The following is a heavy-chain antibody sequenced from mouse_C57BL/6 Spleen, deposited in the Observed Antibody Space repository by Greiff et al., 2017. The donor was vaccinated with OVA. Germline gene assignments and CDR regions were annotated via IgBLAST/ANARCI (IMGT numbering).Heavy chain of an antibody. D-gene: IGHD2-4*01. CDR1: GFTFSDYY. CDR2: INYDGSST. CDR3: TREGVDYDFDN. J-gene: IGHJ2*01. V-gene: IGHV5-16*01. Sequence: EVHLVESEGGLVQPGSSMQLSCTASGFTFSDYYMAWVRQVPEKGLEWVANINYDGSSTYYLDSLKSRFIISRDNAKNILYLQMSSLKSEDTATYYCTREGVDYDFDNWGQGTTLAVSS.